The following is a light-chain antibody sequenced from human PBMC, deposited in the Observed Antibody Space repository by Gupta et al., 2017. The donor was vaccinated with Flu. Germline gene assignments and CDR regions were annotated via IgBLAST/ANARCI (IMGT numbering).Light chain of an antibody. CDR1: QTNNVW. Sequence: DIQMTQSPSTLSASVGDRVTITWRASQTNNVWLAWYQQKPGKAPKLLIYKASNLQSGVPSRFSGSGSGTEFTLTISSLQPDDFATYYCQQYNLSPWTFGQGTKVEIK. CDR2: KAS. J-gene: IGKJ1*01. V-gene: IGKV1-5*03. CDR3: QQYNLSPWT.